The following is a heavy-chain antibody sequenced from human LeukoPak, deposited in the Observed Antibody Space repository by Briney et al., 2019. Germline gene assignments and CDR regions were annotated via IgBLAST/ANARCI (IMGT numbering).Heavy chain of an antibody. CDR3: GDLGSAGTDH. D-gene: IGHD3-10*01. CDR2: IRNKADGYTT. V-gene: IGHV3-72*01. Sequence: GGSLRLSCAASGFTFSPHYMDWVRQSPGQGLEWVGLIRNKADGYTTIYSASVKGRFTISRDDSKNSVYLQMDSLKAEDAAVYYCGDLGSAGTDHWGQGTLVTVSS. CDR1: GFTFSPHY. J-gene: IGHJ4*02.